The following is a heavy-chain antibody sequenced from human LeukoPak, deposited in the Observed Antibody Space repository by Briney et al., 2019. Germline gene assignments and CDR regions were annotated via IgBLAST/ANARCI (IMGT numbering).Heavy chain of an antibody. CDR1: GYTFTGYY. V-gene: IGHV1-2*02. D-gene: IGHD3-3*01. CDR2: INPNSGGT. Sequence: GASVKVSCMASGYTFTGYYMHWVRQAPGQGLEWMGWINPNSGGTNYAQKFQGRVTMTRDTSISTAYMELSKLRSDDTAVYYCARADFWSGYPCDYWGQGTLVTVSS. J-gene: IGHJ4*02. CDR3: ARADFWSGYPCDY.